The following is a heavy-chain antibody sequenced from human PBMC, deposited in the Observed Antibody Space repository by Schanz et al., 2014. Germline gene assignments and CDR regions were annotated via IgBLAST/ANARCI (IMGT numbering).Heavy chain of an antibody. CDR3: ARGRGFYDY. V-gene: IGHV1-69*02. J-gene: IGHJ4*02. CDR1: GYTFTSYG. D-gene: IGHD3-10*01. Sequence: VQLEQSGAEVKKPGASVKVSCKASGYTFTSYGISWVRQAPGQGLEWMGRIIPSLGLAKYEQKFQDKVTITADTSTTTAYMELSGLRSEDTAVHYCARGRGFYDYWGQGTLVTVSS. CDR2: IIPSLGLA.